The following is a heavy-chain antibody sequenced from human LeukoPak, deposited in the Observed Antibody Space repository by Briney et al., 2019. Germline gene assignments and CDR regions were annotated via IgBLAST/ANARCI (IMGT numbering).Heavy chain of an antibody. V-gene: IGHV3-30*02. CDR2: IRYDGSK. D-gene: IGHD3-3*01. Sequence: PGGSLRLSCAASRFTFSSYGMHWVRQAPGKGLEWVAFIRYDGSKYYADSVKGRFTISRDNSKNTLYLQMNSLRAEDTAVYYCAKDAYYDFWSGYYTATNYFDYWGQGTLVTVSS. J-gene: IGHJ4*02. CDR3: AKDAYYDFWSGYYTATNYFDY. CDR1: RFTFSSYG.